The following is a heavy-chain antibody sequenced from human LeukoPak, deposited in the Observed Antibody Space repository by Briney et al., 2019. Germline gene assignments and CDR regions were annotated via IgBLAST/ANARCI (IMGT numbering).Heavy chain of an antibody. D-gene: IGHD6-19*01. CDR1: GFTFSRYR. CDR3: AKEAVVGKWVWGYFDF. J-gene: IGHJ4*02. V-gene: IGHV3-30*18. Sequence: GGSLRLSCAASGFTFSRYRMHWLRQAPGKGLEWVAVISYDGSNKYYADSVKGRFTISRDNSKNTLYLQMNSQRAEDTAVYDCAKEAVVGKWVWGYFDFCGQGTLVTVSS. CDR2: ISYDGSNK.